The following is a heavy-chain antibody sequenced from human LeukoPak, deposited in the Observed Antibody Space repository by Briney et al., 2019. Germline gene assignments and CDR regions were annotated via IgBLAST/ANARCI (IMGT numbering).Heavy chain of an antibody. V-gene: IGHV1-2*02. D-gene: IGHD3-10*01. J-gene: IGHJ6*03. CDR3: ARHWRPKGITMIRGVRPYYYMDV. Sequence: ASMKVSCKASGYTFTGYYMHWVRQAPGQGLEWMGWINPNSGGTNYAQKFQGRVTMTRDTSISTAYMELSRLRSDDTAMYYCARHWRPKGITMIRGVRPYYYMDVWGKGTTVTVSS. CDR2: INPNSGGT. CDR1: GYTFTGYY.